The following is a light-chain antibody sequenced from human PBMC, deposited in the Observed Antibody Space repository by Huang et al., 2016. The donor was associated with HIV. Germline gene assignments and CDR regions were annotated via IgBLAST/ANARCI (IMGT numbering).Light chain of an antibody. V-gene: IGKV4-1*01. J-gene: IGKJ4*01. CDR1: QNVLYSSNNKNY. Sequence: DIVMTQSPDSLAVSLGERATINCKSSQNVLYSSNNKNYLAWYQQKPGQPPKLLIHWASTRESGVPDRVSGSGSGTEFTLSISSLQAEDVAVYYCQQYYSTPRTFGGGTKVEIK. CDR3: QQYYSTPRT. CDR2: WAS.